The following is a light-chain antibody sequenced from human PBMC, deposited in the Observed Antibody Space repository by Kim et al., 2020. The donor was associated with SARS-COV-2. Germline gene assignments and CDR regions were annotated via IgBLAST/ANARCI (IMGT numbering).Light chain of an antibody. CDR3: QQYHDWPT. J-gene: IGKJ4*01. V-gene: IGKV3-15*01. CDR2: GAS. Sequence: SVSPGNRATLFCRASQTVTSALAWYQKKPGQAPRLLITGASIRATGVPDRFSGSGFGTDFTLTISSLQSEDFGVYYCQQYHDWPTFGGGTKVDIK. CDR1: QTVTSA.